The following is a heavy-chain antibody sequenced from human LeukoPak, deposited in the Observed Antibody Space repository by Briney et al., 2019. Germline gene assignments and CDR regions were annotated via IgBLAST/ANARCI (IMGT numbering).Heavy chain of an antibody. V-gene: IGHV1-69*13. CDR2: IIPIFGTA. J-gene: IGHJ4*02. CDR1: GGTFSSYA. Sequence: SVKVSCKASGGTFSSYAISWVRQAPGQGLEWMGGIIPIFGTANYAQKFQGRVTITADESTSTAYMELSSLRSEDTAVYYCATGKDRSGYYYSLDYWGQGTLVAVSS. CDR3: ATGKDRSGYYYSLDY. D-gene: IGHD3-22*01.